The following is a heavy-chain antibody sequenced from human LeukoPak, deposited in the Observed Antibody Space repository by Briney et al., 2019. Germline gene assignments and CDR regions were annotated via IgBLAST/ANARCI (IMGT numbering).Heavy chain of an antibody. V-gene: IGHV3-15*01. Sequence: GGSLRLSCAASGFTFSNAWMSWVRQAPGKGLEWVGRIKSKTDGGTTDYAAPVKGRFTISRDDSKNTLYLQMNSLKTEDTAVYYCTTDPAEPTDYGDYEFVDRLDYWGQGTLVTVSS. CDR3: TTDPAEPTDYGDYEFVDRLDY. D-gene: IGHD4-17*01. CDR1: GFTFSNAW. CDR2: IKSKTDGGTT. J-gene: IGHJ4*02.